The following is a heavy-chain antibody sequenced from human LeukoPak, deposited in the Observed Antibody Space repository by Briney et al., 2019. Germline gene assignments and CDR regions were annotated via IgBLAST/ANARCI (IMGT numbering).Heavy chain of an antibody. J-gene: IGHJ6*03. Sequence: ASVKVSCKVSGYTLTELSMHWVRQAPGKGLEWMGGFDPEDGETIYAQKFQGRVTMTEDTSTDTAYMELSSLRSEDTAVYYCATRFGVTMVRGVIALNYYYMDVWGKGTTVTVSS. CDR3: ATRFGVTMVRGVIALNYYYMDV. CDR2: FDPEDGET. V-gene: IGHV1-24*01. CDR1: GYTLTELS. D-gene: IGHD3-10*01.